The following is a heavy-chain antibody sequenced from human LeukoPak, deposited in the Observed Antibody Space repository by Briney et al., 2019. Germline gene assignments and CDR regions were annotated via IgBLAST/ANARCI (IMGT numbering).Heavy chain of an antibody. CDR2: IIPIFGTA. D-gene: IGHD1-26*01. Sequence: SVKVSCKASGGTFSSYAISWVRQAPGQGLEWMGRIIPIFGTANYAQKFQGRVTMTTDTSTSTAYMELRSLRSDDTAVYYCARDQWELTQSDGGWFDPWGQGTLVTVSS. CDR1: GGTFSSYA. CDR3: ARDQWELTQSDGGWFDP. V-gene: IGHV1-69*05. J-gene: IGHJ5*02.